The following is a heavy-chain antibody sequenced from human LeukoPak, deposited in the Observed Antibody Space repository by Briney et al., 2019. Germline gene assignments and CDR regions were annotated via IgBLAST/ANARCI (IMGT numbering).Heavy chain of an antibody. CDR1: GGSISSYY. V-gene: IGHV4-59*12. Sequence: SETLSLTCTVSGGSISSYYWSWIRQPPGKGLEWIGYIYYSGSTNYNPSLKSRVTISLDTSKTQFSLKLSSVTAADTAVYYCARKIAAAGSDAFDIWGQGTMVTVSS. CDR2: IYYSGST. CDR3: ARKIAAAGSDAFDI. D-gene: IGHD6-13*01. J-gene: IGHJ3*02.